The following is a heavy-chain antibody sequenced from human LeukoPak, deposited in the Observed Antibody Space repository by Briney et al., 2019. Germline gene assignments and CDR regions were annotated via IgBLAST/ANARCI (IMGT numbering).Heavy chain of an antibody. D-gene: IGHD6-6*01. J-gene: IGHJ4*02. CDR1: GYTFTSYY. CDR3: ARDLQITARQGSYFDY. CDR2: INPSGGST. Sequence: ASVKVSCKASGYTFTSYYMHWVRQAPGQGLEWMGIINPSGGSTSYAQKFQGRVTMTRDTSTSTVYMELSSLRSEDTAVYYCARDLQITARQGSYFDYWGQGTLVTVSS. V-gene: IGHV1-46*01.